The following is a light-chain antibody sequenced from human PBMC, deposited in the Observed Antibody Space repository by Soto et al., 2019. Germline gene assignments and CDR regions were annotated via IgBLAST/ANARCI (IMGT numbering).Light chain of an antibody. CDR2: GAS. J-gene: IGKJ4*01. Sequence: EIVLTQSPGTLSLSPGERATLSCRASQSVSTSYLAWYQQEPGQAPRLLIYGASSRATGIPDRFSGSGSGTDFTLTISRLEPEDFAVYYSQQYGNSPLTFGGGTKVEIK. CDR3: QQYGNSPLT. CDR1: QSVSTSY. V-gene: IGKV3-20*01.